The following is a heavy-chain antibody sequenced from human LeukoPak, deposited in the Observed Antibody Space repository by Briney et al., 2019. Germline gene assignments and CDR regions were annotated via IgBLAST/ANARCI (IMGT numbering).Heavy chain of an antibody. CDR2: IYYSGST. V-gene: IGHV4-59*08. Sequence: PSETLSLTCTVSGGSISSYYWSWIRQPPGKGLEWIGYIYYSGSTNYNPSLKSRVTISVDTSKNQFSLKLSSVTAADTAVYYCARHSWFLKFDYWGQGTLVTVSS. J-gene: IGHJ4*02. CDR3: ARHSWFLKFDY. CDR1: GGSISSYY. D-gene: IGHD3-22*01.